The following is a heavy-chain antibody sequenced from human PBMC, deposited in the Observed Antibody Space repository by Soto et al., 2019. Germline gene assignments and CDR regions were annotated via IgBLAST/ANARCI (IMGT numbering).Heavy chain of an antibody. CDR2: ISYDGSNK. J-gene: IGHJ4*02. D-gene: IGHD5-12*01. Sequence: LRLSCAASGFTFSSYAMHWVRQAPGKGLEWVAVISYDGSNKYYADSVKGRFTISRDNSKNTLYLQMNSLRAEDTAVYYCARGRDGYNLDFDYWGQGTLVTVSS. CDR3: ARGRDGYNLDFDY. CDR1: GFTFSSYA. V-gene: IGHV3-30-3*01.